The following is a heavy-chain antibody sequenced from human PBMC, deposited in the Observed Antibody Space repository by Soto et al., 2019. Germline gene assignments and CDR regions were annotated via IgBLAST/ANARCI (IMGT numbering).Heavy chain of an antibody. J-gene: IGHJ4*02. CDR2: IWYDGSNK. CDR1: GFTFSSYG. D-gene: IGHD2-2*01. CDR3: ARGGVVVPAALDY. V-gene: IGHV3-33*01. Sequence: QVQLVESGGGVVQPGRSLRLSCAASGFTFSSYGMHWVRQAPGKGLEWVAVIWYDGSNKYNADSVKGRFTISRDNSKNTLYLQMNSLRAEDTAVYYCARGGVVVPAALDYWGQGTLVTVSS.